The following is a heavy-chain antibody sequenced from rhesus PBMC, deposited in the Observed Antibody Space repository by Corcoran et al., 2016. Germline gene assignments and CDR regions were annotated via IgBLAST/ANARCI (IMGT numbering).Heavy chain of an antibody. D-gene: IGHD6-25*01. CDR1: GGSISSGSYS. J-gene: IGHJ4*01. Sequence: QVQLQESGPGPVKPSETLSLTCAVSGGSISSGSYSWSWIRQPPGQGLEWVGYITYSGRTSYNPSLKSRVTISRDTSKNQFSLRLTSVTAADTAVYYCARVDIAAAKYYFDYWGQGVLVTVSS. CDR2: ITYSGRT. CDR3: ARVDIAAAKYYFDY. V-gene: IGHV4-122*02.